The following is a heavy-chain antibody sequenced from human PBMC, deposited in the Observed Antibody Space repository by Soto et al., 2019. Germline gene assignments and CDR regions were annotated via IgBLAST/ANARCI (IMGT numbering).Heavy chain of an antibody. Sequence: VASVKVSCKASGYTFTSYGISWVRQAPGQGLEWMGWISAYNGNTNYAQKLQGRVTMTTDTSTSTAYMELRSLRSDDTVVYYCARFSWYYYYMDVWGKGTTVTVSS. V-gene: IGHV1-18*01. D-gene: IGHD2-15*01. CDR2: ISAYNGNT. CDR3: ARFSWYYYYMDV. J-gene: IGHJ6*03. CDR1: GYTFTSYG.